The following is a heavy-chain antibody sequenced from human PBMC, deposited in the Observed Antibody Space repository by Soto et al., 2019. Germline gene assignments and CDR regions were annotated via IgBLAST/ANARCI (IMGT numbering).Heavy chain of an antibody. CDR1: GYTFTSYA. D-gene: IGHD6-19*01. CDR2: INAGNGNT. V-gene: IGHV1-3*01. J-gene: IGHJ4*02. CDR3: ARDIPSRGWRVGFDY. Sequence: ASVKVSCKASGYTFTSYAMHWVRQAPGQRLEWMGWINAGNGNTKYSQKFQGRVTITRDTSASTAYMELSSLRSEDTAVYYCARDIPSRGWRVGFDYSGQGTLVTVSS.